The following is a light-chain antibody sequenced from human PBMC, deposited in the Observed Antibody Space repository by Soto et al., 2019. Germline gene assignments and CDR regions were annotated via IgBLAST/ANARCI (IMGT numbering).Light chain of an antibody. J-gene: IGKJ4*01. CDR1: EDINDW. CDR2: DAS. Sequence: IQMAHPPRPTSASIWDSVTITFRASEDINDWLAWYQQKPGNAPKFLIYDASTLQSGVPSRFSGSGSGTEFTLTISSLQPDESATYYCQQYKSSRTFGEGTKVEIK. CDR3: QQYKSSRT. V-gene: IGKV1-5*01.